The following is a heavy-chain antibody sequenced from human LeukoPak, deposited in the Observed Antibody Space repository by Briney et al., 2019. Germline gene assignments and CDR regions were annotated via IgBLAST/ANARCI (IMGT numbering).Heavy chain of an antibody. Sequence: SETLSLTCAVYGGSFSGYYWSWIRQPPGKWLEWIGEINHSGSTNYNPSLKSRVTISVDTSKNQFSLKLSSVTAADTAVYYCARGAGLTYYYYYYMDVWGKGTTVTVSS. D-gene: IGHD4/OR15-4a*01. CDR2: INHSGST. V-gene: IGHV4-34*01. CDR3: ARGAGLTYYYYYYMDV. J-gene: IGHJ6*03. CDR1: GGSFSGYY.